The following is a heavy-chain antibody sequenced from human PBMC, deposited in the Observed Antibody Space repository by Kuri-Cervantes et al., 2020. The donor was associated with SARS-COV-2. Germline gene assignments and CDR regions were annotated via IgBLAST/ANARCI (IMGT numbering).Heavy chain of an antibody. CDR2: INHSGST. J-gene: IGHJ5*02. Sequence: GSLRLSCAVYGGSFGGYYWSWIRQPPGKGLEWIGEINHSGSTNYNPSLKSRVTISVDTSKNPFSLKLSSVTAADTAVYYCARGPGGYDFWSGPRWGHYHWFDPWGQGTLVTVSS. D-gene: IGHD3-3*01. V-gene: IGHV4-34*01. CDR3: ARGPGGYDFWSGPRWGHYHWFDP. CDR1: GGSFGGYY.